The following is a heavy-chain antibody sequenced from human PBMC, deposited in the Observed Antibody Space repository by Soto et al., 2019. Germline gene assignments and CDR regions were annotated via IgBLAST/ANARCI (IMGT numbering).Heavy chain of an antibody. CDR1: GFTFSSYS. D-gene: IGHD1-26*01. CDR2: ISSSSSTM. V-gene: IGHV3-48*02. CDR3: ARDSTDADSGSYSGDY. Sequence: LRLSCAASGFTFSSYSMNWVRQAPGKGLEWVSYISSSSSTMYYAGSVKGRFTISRDNAKNSLFLHMNSLRDEDTAVYYCARDSTDADSGSYSGDYWGQGTLVTVSS. J-gene: IGHJ4*02.